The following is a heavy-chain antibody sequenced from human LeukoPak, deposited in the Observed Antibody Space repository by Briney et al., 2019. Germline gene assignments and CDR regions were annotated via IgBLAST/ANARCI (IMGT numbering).Heavy chain of an antibody. V-gene: IGHV3-74*01. Sequence: GGSLRLSCAASGNYWMHWVRQAPGKGLVWVSHVNSDGSWTSHADSVKGRFTISRDNAMNSLYLQMNSLRAEDTAIYYCARSLPYGTTWYGRSDYWGQGTLVTVSS. CDR3: ARSLPYGTTWYGRSDY. D-gene: IGHD6-13*01. CDR1: GNYW. CDR2: VNSDGSWT. J-gene: IGHJ4*02.